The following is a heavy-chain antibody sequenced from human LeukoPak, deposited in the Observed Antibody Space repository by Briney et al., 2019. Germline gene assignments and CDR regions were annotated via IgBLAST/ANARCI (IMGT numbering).Heavy chain of an antibody. J-gene: IGHJ6*04. CDR2: IASDGTI. V-gene: IGHV3-48*03. CDR3: AELGITMIGGV. CDR1: GFILSTSE. D-gene: IGHD3-10*02. Sequence: GGSLRLSCVASGFILSTSEMNWVRQAPGKGLEWVSFIASDGTIYYADSVKGRFTLSRDNAKNSLYLQMNSLRAEDTAVYYCAELGITMIGGVWGKGTTVTISS.